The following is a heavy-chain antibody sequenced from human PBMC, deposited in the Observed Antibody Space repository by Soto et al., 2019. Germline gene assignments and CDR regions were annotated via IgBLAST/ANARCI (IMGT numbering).Heavy chain of an antibody. V-gene: IGHV4-4*02. J-gene: IGHJ5*02. CDR1: GDSINNSHW. D-gene: IGHD6-13*01. CDR2: TYHSGTT. CDR3: AREVNSSPVRGPNWFDP. Sequence: QVQLQESGPGLVQPSGTLSLTCAVSGDSINNSHWWSWVRQTPGKGLEWIGETYHSGTTNYNPSLKTRVTISIDKSKNQFSLKMNSVTAAVTAVYYCAREVNSSPVRGPNWFDPWGQGTLVTVSS.